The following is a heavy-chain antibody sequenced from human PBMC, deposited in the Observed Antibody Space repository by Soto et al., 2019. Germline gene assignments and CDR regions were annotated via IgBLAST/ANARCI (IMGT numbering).Heavy chain of an antibody. CDR1: GYTFTSYG. V-gene: IGHV1-18*01. Sequence: QVKRVQSGAGGKKPGASGKVSCKASGYTFTSYGISGVRQASGQGLGWMGWISAYNGNTNYPQKLQGRVTRTTDTSTSTAYMELRRLRSDDTAVYYSARDEAYKWNDGGWFDPWGQGTMVTVSS. J-gene: IGHJ5*02. CDR2: ISAYNGNT. CDR3: ARDEAYKWNDGGWFDP. D-gene: IGHD1-1*01.